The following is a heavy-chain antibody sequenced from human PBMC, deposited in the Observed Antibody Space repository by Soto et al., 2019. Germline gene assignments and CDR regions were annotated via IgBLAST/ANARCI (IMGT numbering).Heavy chain of an antibody. J-gene: IGHJ4*02. CDR1: GFTFSNYA. D-gene: IGHD3-16*01. Sequence: EVQLLDSGGGLVQPGGSLRLSCAASGFTFSNYAMTWVRQGPGKGLEWVSGISGRGGRSYYADSVKGRLTIARDNSKSTLYLQMNSLRAEDTAVYYCAKDYFVWSSEQPYYFDYWGQGTLVTVSS. V-gene: IGHV3-23*01. CDR3: AKDYFVWSSEQPYYFDY. CDR2: ISGRGGRS.